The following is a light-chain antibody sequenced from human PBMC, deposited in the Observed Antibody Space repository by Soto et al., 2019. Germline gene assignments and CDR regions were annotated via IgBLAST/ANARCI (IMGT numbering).Light chain of an antibody. J-gene: IGKJ1*01. CDR3: QQYNSFWT. CDR1: QSISTW. Sequence: DIQMTQSPSTLSASVGYRFIITCRASQSISTWLAWYQQKPGKAPKLLIYDASTLESGVPSRFSGSGSGTEFTLTISSLQPDDFATYYCQQYNSFWTFGQGTTVDIK. CDR2: DAS. V-gene: IGKV1-5*01.